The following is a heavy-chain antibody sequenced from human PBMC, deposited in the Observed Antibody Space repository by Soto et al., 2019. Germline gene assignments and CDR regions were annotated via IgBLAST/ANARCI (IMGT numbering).Heavy chain of an antibody. V-gene: IGHV3-48*02. Sequence: DVQLVESGGGLVQPGGSLRLSCAASGFSFNNYGMNWVRQVPGKGLEWLSYISSISRTIHYAYSVKGRFTVSRDNAKKSVYLQMNSLRDEDTAVYYCARDELGVTLYNWFYPWGQGTLVTVSS. CDR2: ISSISRTI. J-gene: IGHJ5*02. CDR1: GFSFNNYG. CDR3: ARDELGVTLYNWFYP. D-gene: IGHD1-26*01.